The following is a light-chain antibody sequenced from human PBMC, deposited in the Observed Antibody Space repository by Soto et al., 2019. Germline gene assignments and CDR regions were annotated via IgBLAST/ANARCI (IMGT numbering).Light chain of an antibody. CDR3: QQYSSSHLT. J-gene: IGKJ3*01. CDR2: DAS. V-gene: IGKV3-20*01. CDR1: QSVSSSY. Sequence: EIALTQSPGTLSSSPGERATLSCRASQSVSSSYLAWYQQKPGQAPSLLIYDASSRATGIPDRVSGSGSGRDLTITINRLEPEDFAVSYCQQYSSSHLTFGPGTKVDIK.